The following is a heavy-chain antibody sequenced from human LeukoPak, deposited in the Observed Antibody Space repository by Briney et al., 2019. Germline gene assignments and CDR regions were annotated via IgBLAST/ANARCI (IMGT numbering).Heavy chain of an antibody. CDR3: ATDGGRGVVTLFDY. CDR2: FDPEDGET. V-gene: IGHV1-24*01. J-gene: IGHJ4*02. CDR1: GYTLTELS. Sequence: ASVKVSCKVSGYTLTELSMHWVRQAPGKGLEWMGGFDPEDGETIYAQKFQGRVTMTEDTSTDTAYMELSSLRSEDTAVYYCATDGGRGVVTLFDYWGQGTLVTVSS. D-gene: IGHD4-23*01.